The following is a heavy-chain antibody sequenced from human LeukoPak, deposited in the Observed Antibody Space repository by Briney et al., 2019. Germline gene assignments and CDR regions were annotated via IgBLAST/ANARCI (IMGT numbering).Heavy chain of an antibody. J-gene: IGHJ5*02. D-gene: IGHD6-13*01. CDR2: IKSKTDGGTT. CDR3: TTCPLYSSSWLNWFDP. CDR1: GFTFSNAW. V-gene: IGHV3-15*07. Sequence: PGGSLRLSCAASGFTFSNAWMNWVRQAPGKGLEWVGRIKSKTDGGTTDYAAPVKGRFTISRDDSKNTLYLQMNSLKTEDTAVYYCTTCPLYSSSWLNWFDPWGQGTLVTVSS.